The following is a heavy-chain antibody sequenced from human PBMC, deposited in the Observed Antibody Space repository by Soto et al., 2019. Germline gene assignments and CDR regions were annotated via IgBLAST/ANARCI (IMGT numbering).Heavy chain of an antibody. D-gene: IGHD3-10*01. CDR3: ARGGEVSGYYYYGMDV. V-gene: IGHV4-31*03. CDR1: GGSISSGGYY. J-gene: IGHJ6*02. CDR2: IYYSGST. Sequence: SETLSLTCTVSGGSISSGGYYWSWIRQHPGKGLEWIGYIYYSGSTYYNPSLKSRVTISVDTSKNQFSLKLSSVTAADTAVYYCARGGEVSGYYYYGMDVWGQGTTVTV.